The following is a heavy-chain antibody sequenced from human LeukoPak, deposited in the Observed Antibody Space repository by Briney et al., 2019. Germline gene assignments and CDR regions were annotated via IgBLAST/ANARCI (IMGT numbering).Heavy chain of an antibody. CDR3: ARGTALDIAVAGSLNDY. D-gene: IGHD6-19*01. V-gene: IGHV1-8*01. CDR1: GYTFTSYD. J-gene: IGHJ4*02. CDR2: MNPNSGNT. Sequence: ASVKVSCKASGYTFTSYDINWVRQATGQGVEWMGWMNPNSGNTGYAQKFQGRVTMTRNTSISTAYMELSSLRSEDTAVYYCARGTALDIAVAGSLNDYWGQGTLVTVSS.